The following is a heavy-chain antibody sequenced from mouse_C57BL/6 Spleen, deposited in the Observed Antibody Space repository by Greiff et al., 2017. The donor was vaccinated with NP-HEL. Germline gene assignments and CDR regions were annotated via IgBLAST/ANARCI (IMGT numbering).Heavy chain of an antibody. Sequence: EVQVVESGGGLVKPGGSLKLSCAASGFTFSSYTMSWVRQTPEKRLEWVATISGGGGNTYYPDSVKGRFTISRDNAKNTLYLQMSSLRSEDTALYYCARQFITTVVANWYFDVWGTGTTVTVSS. CDR3: ARQFITTVVANWYFDV. J-gene: IGHJ1*03. D-gene: IGHD1-1*01. CDR1: GFTFSSYT. CDR2: ISGGGGNT. V-gene: IGHV5-9*01.